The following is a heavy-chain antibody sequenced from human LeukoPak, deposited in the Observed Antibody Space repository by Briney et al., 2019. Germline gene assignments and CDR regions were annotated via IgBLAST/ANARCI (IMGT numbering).Heavy chain of an antibody. CDR3: VTTITTLDVLAFHY. D-gene: IGHD4-11*01. CDR1: GGSINSGYH. CDR2: IYNSGTT. J-gene: IGHJ4*02. Sequence: NPSQTLSLTCTVSGGSINSGYHWSWIRQHQGKGLEWIGYIYNSGTTYCNPALKSRVIISVDTSKNQFSLKLNSATAADTAVYYCVTTITTLDVLAFHYWGQGALVTVSS. V-gene: IGHV4-31*03.